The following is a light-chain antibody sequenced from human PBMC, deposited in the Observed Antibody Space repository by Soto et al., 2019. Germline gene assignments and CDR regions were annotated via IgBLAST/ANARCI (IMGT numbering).Light chain of an antibody. J-gene: IGLJ3*02. V-gene: IGLV2-23*01. CDR3: YSYAGRSNWV. CDR1: SSDIGNHNL. Sequence: QSVLTQPASVSGSPGQSITISCTGTSSDIGNHNLVSWYQQHPGEAPKVILFEGDQRPSGVSQRFSASKSGNTASLIISGLQAEDEAEYYCYSYAGRSNWVFGGGTKLTVL. CDR2: EGD.